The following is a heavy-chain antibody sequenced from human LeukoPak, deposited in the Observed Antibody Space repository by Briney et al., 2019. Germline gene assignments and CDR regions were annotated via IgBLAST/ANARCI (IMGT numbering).Heavy chain of an antibody. CDR1: GDSISSSSYC. CDR2: IYNSANT. J-gene: IGHJ3*02. CDR3: ARHSRSAYTGYENAFDI. D-gene: IGHD5-12*01. V-gene: IGHV4-39*01. Sequence: PSETLSLTCTVSGDSISSSSYCWDWIRQPPGKGLEWIGNIYNSANTLYNPSLKTRITMSVDTSKNQFSLKLNSVTAADTGIYYCARHSRSAYTGYENAFDIWGQGTMVTVSS.